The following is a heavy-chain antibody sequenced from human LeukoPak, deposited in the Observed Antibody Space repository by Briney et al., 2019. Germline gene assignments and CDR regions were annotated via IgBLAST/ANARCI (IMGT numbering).Heavy chain of an antibody. Sequence: APVKVSCKASGYTFTSYGISWVRQAPGQGLEWMGWISAYNGNTNYAQKLQGRVTMTTDTSTNTAYLELRSLRSDDTAVYYCARGLEWLTRRHNWFDPWGQGTLVTVSS. CDR3: ARGLEWLTRRHNWFDP. CDR2: ISAYNGNT. CDR1: GYTFTSYG. J-gene: IGHJ5*02. V-gene: IGHV1-18*01. D-gene: IGHD3-3*01.